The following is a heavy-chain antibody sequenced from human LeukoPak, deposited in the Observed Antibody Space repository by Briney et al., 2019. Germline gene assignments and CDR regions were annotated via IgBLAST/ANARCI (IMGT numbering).Heavy chain of an antibody. Sequence: GGSLRLSCAASGFTFSSYWMHWVRQAPGKGLVWVSRINSDGSSTSYADSVKGRFTISRDNAKNTLYLQMNSLRAEDTAVYYCASLAVTSGFDHWGQGTLVTVSS. D-gene: IGHD4-17*01. V-gene: IGHV3-74*01. CDR1: GFTFSSYW. CDR3: ASLAVTSGFDH. J-gene: IGHJ4*02. CDR2: INSDGSST.